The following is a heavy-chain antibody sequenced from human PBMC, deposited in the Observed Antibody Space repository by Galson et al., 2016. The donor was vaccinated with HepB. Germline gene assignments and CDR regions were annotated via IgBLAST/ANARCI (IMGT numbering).Heavy chain of an antibody. CDR1: GFTFDDYV. D-gene: IGHD3-3*01. CDR3: SRAFGVVTYFYGMDV. V-gene: IGHV3-9*01. Sequence: SLRLSCAASGFTFDDYVMHWVRQAPGKGLEWVSGISGNSGSIAYADSLKGRFTISRDTAKKSLYLQMNSLRAEDTACYYWSRAFGVVTYFYGMDVWGQGTTVTVSS. CDR2: ISGNSGSI. J-gene: IGHJ6*02.